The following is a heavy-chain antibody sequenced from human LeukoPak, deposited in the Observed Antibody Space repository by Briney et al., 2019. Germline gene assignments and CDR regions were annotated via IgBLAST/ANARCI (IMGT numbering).Heavy chain of an antibody. J-gene: IGHJ3*02. Sequence: PSETLSLTCTVSGGSISSYYWSWIRQPPGKGLEWIGYIYYSGSTNYNPSLKSRVTISVDTSKNQFSLKLSSVTAADTAVYYCARLGYSYAQGAFDIRGQGTMVTVSS. CDR1: GGSISSYY. CDR2: IYYSGST. CDR3: ARLGYSYAQGAFDI. D-gene: IGHD5-18*01. V-gene: IGHV4-59*08.